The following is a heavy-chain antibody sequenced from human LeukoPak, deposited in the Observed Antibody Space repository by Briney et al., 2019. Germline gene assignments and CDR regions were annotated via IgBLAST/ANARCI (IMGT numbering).Heavy chain of an antibody. CDR2: IYYSGTT. J-gene: IGHJ4*02. Sequence: PSGTLSLTCAVSGGSISSSNWWSWVRQPPGKGLEWIGYIYYSGTTNYNPSLKSRVTISVDTSKNQFSLRLTSVTAADTAVYYCVRDKRGDGYGDFDYWGQGTLVTVSS. CDR3: VRDKRGDGYGDFDY. V-gene: IGHV4-4*02. CDR1: GGSISSSNW. D-gene: IGHD5-24*01.